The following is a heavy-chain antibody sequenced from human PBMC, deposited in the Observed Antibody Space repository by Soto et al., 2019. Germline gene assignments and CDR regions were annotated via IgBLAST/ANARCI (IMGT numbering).Heavy chain of an antibody. CDR3: ARDGVLATGPIDY. D-gene: IGHD5-12*01. V-gene: IGHV3-11*01. J-gene: IGHJ4*01. CDR2: ISSSSATI. Sequence: QVQLVESGGGLVKPGGSLRLSCAASGFTFSDFYMSWIRQAPGKGLEWISYISSSSATIYYVDSVKGRFTISRDNAKKSLDLQMNSLRAEDTAVYYCARDGVLATGPIDYWGHGTLVTVSS. CDR1: GFTFSDFY.